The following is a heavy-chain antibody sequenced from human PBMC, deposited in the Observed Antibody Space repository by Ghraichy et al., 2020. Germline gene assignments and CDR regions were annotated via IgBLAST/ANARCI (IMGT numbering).Heavy chain of an antibody. CDR2: IYYSGST. Sequence: SETLSLTCTVSGGSISSSSYYWGWIRQPPGKGLEWIGSIYYSGSTYYNPSLKSRVTISVDTSKNQFSLKLSSVTAADTAVYYCASERVGVVPALSYYYYYGMDVWGQGTTVTVSS. D-gene: IGHD2-2*01. J-gene: IGHJ6*02. CDR3: ASERVGVVPALSYYYYYGMDV. CDR1: GGSISSSSYY. V-gene: IGHV4-39*07.